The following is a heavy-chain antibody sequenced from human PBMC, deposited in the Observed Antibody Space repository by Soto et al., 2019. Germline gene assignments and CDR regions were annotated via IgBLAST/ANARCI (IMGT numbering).Heavy chain of an antibody. CDR2: ITSSSTYI. D-gene: IGHD3-10*01. V-gene: IGHV3-21*02. Sequence: EVRLVESGGGLVKPGGSLRLSCTASGFTLSTYSMNWVRQAPGKGLEWVSSITSSSTYIYYSDSVQGRFTISRDNAKNTLYLQMDSLTVEETAVYFCTRAIRNFDIWGQGTLVAVSS. CDR3: TRAIRNFDI. CDR1: GFTLSTYS. J-gene: IGHJ4*02.